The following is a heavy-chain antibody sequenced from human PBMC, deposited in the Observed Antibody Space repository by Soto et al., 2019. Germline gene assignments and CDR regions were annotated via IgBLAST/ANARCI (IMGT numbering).Heavy chain of an antibody. D-gene: IGHD6-19*01. Sequence: ASVKVSCKASGYTFTSYGISWVRQAPGQGLEWMGWISAYNGNTNYAQKLQGRVTMTTDTSTSTAYMELRSLRSDDTAVYYCARILYSSGWPLGELDYWGQGTLVTVSS. V-gene: IGHV1-18*01. CDR1: GYTFTSYG. J-gene: IGHJ4*02. CDR2: ISAYNGNT. CDR3: ARILYSSGWPLGELDY.